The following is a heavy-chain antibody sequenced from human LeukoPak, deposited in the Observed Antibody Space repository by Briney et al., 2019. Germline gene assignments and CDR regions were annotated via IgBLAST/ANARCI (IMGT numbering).Heavy chain of an antibody. D-gene: IGHD5-18*01. Sequence: GASVKVSCKASGYTFTSYGISWVRQAPGQGLEWMGGIIPIFGTANYAQKFQGRVTITADKSTSTAYMELSSLRSEDTAVYYCARARNRRIQLWSCGGNYYYYMDVWGKGTTVTISS. CDR1: GYTFTSYG. CDR3: ARARNRRIQLWSCGGNYYYYMDV. V-gene: IGHV1-69*06. J-gene: IGHJ6*03. CDR2: IIPIFGTA.